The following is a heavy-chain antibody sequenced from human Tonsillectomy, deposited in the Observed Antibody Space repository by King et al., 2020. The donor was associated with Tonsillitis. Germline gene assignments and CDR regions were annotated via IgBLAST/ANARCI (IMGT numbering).Heavy chain of an antibody. CDR2: NSDTGST. CDR1: GGSINNYY. Sequence: QLQESGPGLVKPSETLSLTCTVSGGSINNYYWTWMRSPPGKELEVIGYNSDTGSTNSNPPLQSRVTISVDTSKNQFSLKLTSVTAADTAMYYCAREPTTAGWVFDYWGQGTLVSVSS. CDR3: AREPTTAGWVFDY. J-gene: IGHJ4*02. D-gene: IGHD6-13*01. V-gene: IGHV4-59*01.